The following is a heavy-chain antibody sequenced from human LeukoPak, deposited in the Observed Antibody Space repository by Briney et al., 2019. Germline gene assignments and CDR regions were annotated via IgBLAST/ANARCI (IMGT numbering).Heavy chain of an antibody. CDR3: AKDGGTHFDH. CDR1: GFTFRTSG. V-gene: IGHV3-48*01. J-gene: IGHJ4*02. D-gene: IGHD1-26*01. Sequence: GGSLRLSCAASGFTFRTSGMNWVRQAPGKGLEWVSYISSSGTTISYAQSVKGRFPITRDNAQNSLTLHMNTLRADDTAVYYCAKDGGTHFDHWGQGTLVTVSS. CDR2: ISSSGTTI.